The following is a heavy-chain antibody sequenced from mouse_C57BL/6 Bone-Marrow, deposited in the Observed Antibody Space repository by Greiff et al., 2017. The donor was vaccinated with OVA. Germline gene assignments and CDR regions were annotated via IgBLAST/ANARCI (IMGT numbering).Heavy chain of an antibody. D-gene: IGHD6-1*01. J-gene: IGHJ4*01. CDR3: AREPHYYAMDY. V-gene: IGHV3-6*01. CDR2: ISYDGSN. Sequence: DVKLQESGPGLVKPSQSLSLTCSVTGYSITSGYYWNWIRQFPGNKLEWMGYISYDGSNNYNPSLKNRISITRDTSKNQFFLKLNSVTTEDTATYYCAREPHYYAMDYWGQGTSVTVSS. CDR1: GYSITSGYY.